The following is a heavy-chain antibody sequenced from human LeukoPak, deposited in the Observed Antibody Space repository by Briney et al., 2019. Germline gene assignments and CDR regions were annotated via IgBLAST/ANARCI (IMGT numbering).Heavy chain of an antibody. CDR1: GFTFSSYA. J-gene: IGHJ4*02. V-gene: IGHV3-23*01. CDR2: ISGSGGST. CDR3: ARAISYYDFWSGYYSPYYFDY. D-gene: IGHD3-3*01. Sequence: GGSLRLSCAASGFTFSSYAMSWVRQAPGKGLEWVSAISGSGGSTYYADSVKGRFTISRDNAKNSLYLQMNSLRAEDTAVYYCARAISYYDFWSGYYSPYYFDYWGQGTLVTVSS.